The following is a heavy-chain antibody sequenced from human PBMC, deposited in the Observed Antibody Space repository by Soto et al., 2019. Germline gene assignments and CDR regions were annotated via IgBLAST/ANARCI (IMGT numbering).Heavy chain of an antibody. CDR1: GVTFSKFI. V-gene: IGHV1-69*01. J-gene: IGHJ6*02. Sequence: QVQLAQSGGEVKKPGSSVKVSCKASGVTFSKFIMTWVRQAPGLGLEWVGGIIPIFGTANYAQKFQGRVTITADESTSTSYLEVSNLRSEDTAGYYCAKGRYSSPMGYYYGMDVWGQGNAVTVSS. CDR2: IIPIFGTA. D-gene: IGHD6-19*01. CDR3: AKGRYSSPMGYYYGMDV.